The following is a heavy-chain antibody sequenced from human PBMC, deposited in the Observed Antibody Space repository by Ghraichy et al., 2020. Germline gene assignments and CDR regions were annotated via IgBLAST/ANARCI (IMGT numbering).Heavy chain of an antibody. CDR1: GFTFSSYA. CDR2: ISGSGGST. J-gene: IGHJ6*02. D-gene: IGHD3-3*01. Sequence: GGSLRLSCAASGFTFSSYAMSWVRQAPGKGLEWVSAISGSGGSTYYADSVKGRFTISRDNSKNTLYLQMNSLRAEDTAVYYCAKDTSRRYDFWSGYRSYYYYGMDVWGQGTTVTVSS. V-gene: IGHV3-23*01. CDR3: AKDTSRRYDFWSGYRSYYYYGMDV.